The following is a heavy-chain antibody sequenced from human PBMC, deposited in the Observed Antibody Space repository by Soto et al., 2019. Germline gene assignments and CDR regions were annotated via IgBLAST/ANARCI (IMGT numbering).Heavy chain of an antibody. J-gene: IGHJ5*02. CDR3: VKDLNGVVPAAIGWFDP. D-gene: IGHD2-2*01. V-gene: IGHV3-64D*08. CDR1: GFTFSSYA. Sequence: GGSLGLSCSASGFTFSSYAMHWVRQAPRKGLEYVSAISSNGGSTYYADSVKGRFTISRDNSKNTLYLQMSSLRAEDTAVYYCVKDLNGVVPAAIGWFDPWGQGTLVTVSS. CDR2: ISSNGGST.